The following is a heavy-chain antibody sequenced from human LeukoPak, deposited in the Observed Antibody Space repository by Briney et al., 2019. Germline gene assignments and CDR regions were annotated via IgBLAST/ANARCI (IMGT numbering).Heavy chain of an antibody. CDR3: ARSPPSGSRLLSRHYNWFDP. CDR1: GCTFSSYI. V-gene: IGHV3-21*01. CDR2: ISSSSSYI. D-gene: IGHD2-2*01. J-gene: IGHJ5*02. Sequence: GGSLRLSCAASGCTFSSYIMNSVRQAPGKGLEWVSSISSSSSYIYYADSVKSRFTISRDNAMNSLYLQMNSLRAEDTAVYYGARSPPSGSRLLSRHYNWFDPWGQGTLVTVSS.